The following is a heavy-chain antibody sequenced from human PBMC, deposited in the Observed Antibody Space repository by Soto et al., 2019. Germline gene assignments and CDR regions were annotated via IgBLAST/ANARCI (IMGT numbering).Heavy chain of an antibody. CDR1: GFTFSTYA. J-gene: IGHJ3*02. CDR2: ISSNGGST. V-gene: IGHV3-64*02. Sequence: EVQLVESGEGLVQPGGSLRLSCAASGFTFSTYAMHWVRQAPGKGLEYVSAISSNGGSTYYADSVKGRFTISRDNSKNTLYLQMGSLRAEDMAVYYCARGVSPGGRWNRNAFDIWGLGTMVTVSS. CDR3: ARGVSPGGRWNRNAFDI. D-gene: IGHD3-16*01.